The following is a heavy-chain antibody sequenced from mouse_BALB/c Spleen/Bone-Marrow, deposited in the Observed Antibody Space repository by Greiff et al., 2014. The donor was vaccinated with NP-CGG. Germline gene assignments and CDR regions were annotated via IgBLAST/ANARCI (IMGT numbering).Heavy chain of an antibody. CDR1: GFTFSSYG. V-gene: IGHV5-6-3*01. CDR3: ARDYYGSSDY. Sequence: EVNLVESGGGLVQPGGSLKLSCAASGFTFSSYGMSWVRQTPDKRLELVATINSNGGSTYYPDSVKGRVTISRDNAKNTLYLQMSSLKSEDTAMYYCARDYYGSSDYWGQGTTLTVSS. CDR2: INSNGGST. J-gene: IGHJ2*01. D-gene: IGHD1-1*01.